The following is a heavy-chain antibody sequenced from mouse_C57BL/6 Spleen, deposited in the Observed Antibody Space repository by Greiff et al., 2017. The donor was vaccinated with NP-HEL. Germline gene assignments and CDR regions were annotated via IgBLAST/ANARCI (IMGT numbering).Heavy chain of an antibody. CDR1: GYSFTGYY. CDR3: ARGGGREAMDY. Sequence: EVQLQESGPELVKPGASVKISCKASGYSFTGYYMNWVKQSPEKSLEWIGEINPSTGGTTYNQKFKAKATLTVDKSSSTAYMQLKSLTSEDSAVYYCARGGGREAMDYWGQGTSVTVSS. J-gene: IGHJ4*01. CDR2: INPSTGGT. V-gene: IGHV1-42*01.